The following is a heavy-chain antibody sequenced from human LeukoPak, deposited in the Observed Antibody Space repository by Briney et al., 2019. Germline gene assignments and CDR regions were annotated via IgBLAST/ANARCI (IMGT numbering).Heavy chain of an antibody. CDR2: INHSGST. D-gene: IGHD2-15*01. CDR1: GVSFSGYY. Sequence: PSETLSLTCAVYGVSFSGYYWSWIRQPPGKGLEWIGEINHSGSTNYNPSLKSRVTISVDTSKNQFSLKLSSVTAADTAVYYCARLPRRVGYCSGGSCRGYYYGMDVWGQGTTVTVSS. V-gene: IGHV4-34*01. CDR3: ARLPRRVGYCSGGSCRGYYYGMDV. J-gene: IGHJ6*02.